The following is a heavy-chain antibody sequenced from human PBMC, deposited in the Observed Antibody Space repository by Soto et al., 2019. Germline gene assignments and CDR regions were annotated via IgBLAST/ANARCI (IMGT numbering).Heavy chain of an antibody. J-gene: IGHJ4*02. D-gene: IGHD2-21*02. CDR3: ATLPPRIGVTILLIPS. Sequence: PSETLSLTCTVSGGSISSYYWSWIRQPPGKGLEWIGYIYHTGSTKYNPSLKNRVTISLDKSNNQFSLNLKSLTAADTAVYYCATLPPRIGVTILLIPSGGQGTQFTVSP. V-gene: IGHV4-59*12. CDR1: GGSISSYY. CDR2: IYHTGST.